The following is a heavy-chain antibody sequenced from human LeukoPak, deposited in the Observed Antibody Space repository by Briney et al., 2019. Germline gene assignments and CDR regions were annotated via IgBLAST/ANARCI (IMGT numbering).Heavy chain of an antibody. V-gene: IGHV4-61*02. D-gene: IGHD1-1*01. CDR1: GGSISSCSYY. J-gene: IGHJ4*02. Sequence: PSETLSLTCTVSGGSISSCSYYWSWIRQPAGKGLEWIGRIYTSGSTNYNPSLKSRVTISVDTSKNQFSLKLSSVTAADTAVYYCARDGNWNYDYWGQGTLVTVSS. CDR2: IYTSGST. CDR3: ARDGNWNYDY.